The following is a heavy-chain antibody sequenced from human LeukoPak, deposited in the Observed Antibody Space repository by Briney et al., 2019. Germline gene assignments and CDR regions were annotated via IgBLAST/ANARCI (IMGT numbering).Heavy chain of an antibody. CDR3: ARPRDTAYDAFDM. J-gene: IGHJ3*02. CDR2: IYPGDSDT. V-gene: IGHV5-51*01. Sequence: GESLKISCKGSGYSFTTHWIGWVRQMPGEGLEWMGVIYPGDSDTRYSPSFQGQVTISVDKSFNTAYLHWSSLKASDTAMYFCARPRDTAYDAFDMWGQGTMVTVSS. CDR1: GYSFTTHW. D-gene: IGHD5-18*01.